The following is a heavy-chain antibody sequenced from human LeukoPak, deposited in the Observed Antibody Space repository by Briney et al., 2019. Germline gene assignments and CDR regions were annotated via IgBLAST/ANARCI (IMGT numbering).Heavy chain of an antibody. CDR1: GFTFSDYG. D-gene: IGHD4-17*01. CDR3: AKDEDYGDYVLSY. CDR2: ISYDGSNK. Sequence: PGRSLRLSCAASGFTFSDYGMHWVRQAPGKGLEWVAFISYDGSNKYSADSVKGRFTISRDNSKNTLYLQMNSLRAEDTAVYYCAKDEDYGDYVLSYWGQGTLVTVSS. V-gene: IGHV3-30*18. J-gene: IGHJ4*02.